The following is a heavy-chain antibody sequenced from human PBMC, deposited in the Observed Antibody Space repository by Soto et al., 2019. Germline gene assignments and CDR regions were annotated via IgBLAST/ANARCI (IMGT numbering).Heavy chain of an antibody. J-gene: IGHJ6*02. CDR2: IYYSGST. CDR1: GGSISSYY. Sequence: SETLSLTCTVSGGSISSYYWSWIRQPPGKGLEWIGYIYYSGSTNYNPSLKSRVTISVDTSKNQFSLKPSSVTAADTAVYYCARVPVDYSNYYYYYYGMDVWGQGTTVTVSS. CDR3: ARVPVDYSNYYYYYYGMDV. V-gene: IGHV4-59*01. D-gene: IGHD4-4*01.